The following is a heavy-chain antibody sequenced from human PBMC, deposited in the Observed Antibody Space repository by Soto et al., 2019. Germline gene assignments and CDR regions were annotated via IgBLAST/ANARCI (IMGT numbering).Heavy chain of an antibody. CDR3: ATERLGSSSSPFDY. Sequence: QVQLVQSGAEVKKPGSSVKVSCKASGSTFSSYAISWVRQAPGQGLEWMGGIIPIFGTANYAQKFQGRVTITADESTSTAYMELSSLRSEDTAVSYCATERLGSSSSPFDYWGQGTLVTVSS. CDR2: IIPIFGTA. V-gene: IGHV1-69*01. CDR1: GSTFSSYA. J-gene: IGHJ4*02. D-gene: IGHD6-6*01.